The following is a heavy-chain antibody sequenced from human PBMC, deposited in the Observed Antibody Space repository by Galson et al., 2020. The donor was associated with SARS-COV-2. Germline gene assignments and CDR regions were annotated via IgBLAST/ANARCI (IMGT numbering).Heavy chain of an antibody. V-gene: IGHV3-30-3*01. CDR3: ARSGIALYYFDY. CDR1: GFTFSSYA. CDR2: ISYVGSNK. Sequence: TGGSLRLSCAASGFTFSSYAMHWVRQAPGKGLEWVAVISYVGSNKYYADSVKGRFTISRDNSKNTLYLQMNSLRAEDTAVYYCARSGIALYYFDYWGQGTLVTVSS. D-gene: IGHD6-13*01. J-gene: IGHJ4*02.